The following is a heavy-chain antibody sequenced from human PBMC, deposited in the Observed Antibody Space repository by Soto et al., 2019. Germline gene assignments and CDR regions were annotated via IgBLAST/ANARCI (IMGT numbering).Heavy chain of an antibody. Sequence: SETLSLTCAVSGGSIIGSYYYCFCPRQSPWKGPELIGSVFYTGFTSYNPSLESRVSVSVDTSKNQFSLKVGGVSAADTAVYYCATSQKGYNWNYFDHWGQGALVTVSS. J-gene: IGHJ4*02. CDR1: GGSIIGSYYY. D-gene: IGHD1-20*01. CDR2: VFYTGFT. V-gene: IGHV4-39*01. CDR3: ATSQKGYNWNYFDH.